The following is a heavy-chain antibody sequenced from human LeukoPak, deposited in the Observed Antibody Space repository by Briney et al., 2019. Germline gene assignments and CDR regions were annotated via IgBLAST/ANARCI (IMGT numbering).Heavy chain of an antibody. CDR2: ISYDGSNK. Sequence: QPGRSLRLSCAASGFTFSSYGMHWVRQAPGKGLEWVAVISYDGSNKYYADSVKGRFTISRDNSKNTLYLQMNSLRAEDTAVYYCAKDQLRVGVGIAVAVPTTFDYWGQGTLVTVSS. D-gene: IGHD6-19*01. V-gene: IGHV3-30*18. CDR1: GFTFSSYG. CDR3: AKDQLRVGVGIAVAVPTTFDY. J-gene: IGHJ4*02.